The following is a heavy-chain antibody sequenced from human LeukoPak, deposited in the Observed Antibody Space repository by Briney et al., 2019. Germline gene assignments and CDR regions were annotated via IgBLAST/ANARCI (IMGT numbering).Heavy chain of an antibody. V-gene: IGHV3-48*03. D-gene: IGHD6-19*01. J-gene: IGHJ4*02. CDR2: ISSSGGTI. CDR1: GFTFSSYE. CDR3: ARDNRGIAVAYDY. Sequence: GGSLRLSCVASGFTFSSYEMNWVRQAPGKGLEWVSYISSSGGTIYYADSVKGRFTISRDNAKNSLYLEMDSLRAEDTAVYYCARDNRGIAVAYDYWGQGTLVTVSS.